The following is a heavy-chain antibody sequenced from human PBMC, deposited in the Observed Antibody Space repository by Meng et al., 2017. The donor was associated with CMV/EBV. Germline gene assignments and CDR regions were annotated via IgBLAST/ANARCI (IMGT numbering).Heavy chain of an antibody. Sequence: EVQLGGSGGGWVRPGGSLRLSCAASGFTVSSNYMSWVRQAPGKGLEWVSVIYSGGSTYYADSVKGRFTISRDNSKNTLYLQMNSLRAEDTAVYYCARRGGADYWGQGTLVHRLL. V-gene: IGHV3-66*04. J-gene: IGHJ4*02. D-gene: IGHD3-10*01. CDR3: ARRGGADY. CDR2: IYSGGST. CDR1: GFTVSSNY.